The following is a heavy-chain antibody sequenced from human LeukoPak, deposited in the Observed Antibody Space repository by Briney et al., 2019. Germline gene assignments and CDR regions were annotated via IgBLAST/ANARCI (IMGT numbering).Heavy chain of an antibody. D-gene: IGHD3-10*01. Sequence: SRTLSLTCTVSGGSISSGGYYWSWIRQHPGKGLEWIGYIYYSGSTYYNPSLKSRVTISVDTSKNQFSLKLSSVTAADTAVYYCARGGRYYYGNWFDPWGQGTLVTVSS. CDR2: IYYSGST. CDR3: ARGGRYYYGNWFDP. J-gene: IGHJ5*02. V-gene: IGHV4-31*03. CDR1: GGSISSGGYY.